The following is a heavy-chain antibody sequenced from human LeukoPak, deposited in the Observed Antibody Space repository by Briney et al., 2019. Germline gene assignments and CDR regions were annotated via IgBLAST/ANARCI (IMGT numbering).Heavy chain of an antibody. CDR2: INPNGDRT. Sequence: ASVKVSCKASENTFSNYYMHWVRQAPGQGLEWLGLINPNGDRTAYARNFQGRVTMTRDTSTTTFYLELSSLRSDDTAVYYCARVGYSNSYDYWGQGTLVTVSS. CDR3: ARVGYSNSYDY. V-gene: IGHV1-46*01. CDR1: ENTFSNYY. J-gene: IGHJ4*02. D-gene: IGHD4-11*01.